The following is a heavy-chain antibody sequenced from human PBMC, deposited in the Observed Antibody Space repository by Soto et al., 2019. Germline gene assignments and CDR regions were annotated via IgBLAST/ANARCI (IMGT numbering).Heavy chain of an antibody. J-gene: IGHJ5*02. Sequence: SGPTLVNPTQTLTLTCTVPGFSLTTIGVGVGWIRQSPGKGLEWLASVYWHDDLRYNPSLKDRLTISRDTSKNQVVLTMTNMDPVDTATYYCARAYDWNYAWGQGILVTVSS. D-gene: IGHD1-7*01. CDR3: ARAYDWNYA. CDR2: VYWHDDL. CDR1: GFSLTTIGVG. V-gene: IGHV2-5*01.